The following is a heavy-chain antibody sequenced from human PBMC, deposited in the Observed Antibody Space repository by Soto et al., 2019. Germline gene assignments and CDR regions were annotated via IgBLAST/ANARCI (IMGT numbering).Heavy chain of an antibody. V-gene: IGHV3-30*18. CDR2: ISYDGSNK. CDR3: AKDISEVGDFDY. J-gene: IGHJ4*02. Sequence: QVQLVESGGGVVQPGRSLRLSCAASGFTFSSYGMHWVRQAPGKGLEWVAVISYDGSNKYYADSVKGRFTISRDNSKNTLYLHMNSLRAEDTAVYYCAKDISEVGDFDYWGQGTLVTVSS. D-gene: IGHD1-26*01. CDR1: GFTFSSYG.